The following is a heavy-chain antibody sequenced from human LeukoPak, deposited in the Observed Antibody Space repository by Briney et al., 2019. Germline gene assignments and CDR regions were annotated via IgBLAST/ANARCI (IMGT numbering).Heavy chain of an antibody. CDR2: IKQDGSEK. CDR1: GFTSSSYW. J-gene: IGHJ6*04. CDR3: ARSVGVGLYGMDV. D-gene: IGHD3-3*01. Sequence: GGSLRLSCAASGFTSSSYWMSWVRQAPGKGLEWVANIKQDGSEKYYVDSVKGRFTISRDNAKNSLYLQMNSLRAEDTAVYYCARSVGVGLYGMDVWGKGTTVTVSS. V-gene: IGHV3-7*03.